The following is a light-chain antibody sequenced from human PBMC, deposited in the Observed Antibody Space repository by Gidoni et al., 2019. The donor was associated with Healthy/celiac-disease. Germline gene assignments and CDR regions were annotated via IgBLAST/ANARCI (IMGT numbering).Light chain of an antibody. V-gene: IGKV3-20*01. CDR2: GDS. CDR3: QQYGSSPLT. Sequence: IVLTQSPGTLSLSPVEIATLSCRSSQSVSSSYLAWYQQKPGQAPRLLIYGDSSRATGMPDRFSGIGSGTDFTLTISRLEPEDFAVYYCQQYGSSPLTFXGXTKVEIK. J-gene: IGKJ4*01. CDR1: QSVSSSY.